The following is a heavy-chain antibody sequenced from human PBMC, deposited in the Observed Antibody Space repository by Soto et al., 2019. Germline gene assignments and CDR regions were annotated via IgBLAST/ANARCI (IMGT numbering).Heavy chain of an antibody. J-gene: IGHJ6*02. CDR1: GGSISSYY. V-gene: IGHV4-4*07. CDR3: ARVGVVVPAARSSHRFSFYYGMDV. D-gene: IGHD2-2*01. Sequence: PSETLSLTCTVSGGSISSYYWSWIRQPAGKGLEWIGRIYTSVSTNYNPSLKSRVTMSVDTSKNQFSLKLSSVTAADTAVYYCARVGVVVPAARSSHRFSFYYGMDVWGQGTTVTFSS. CDR2: IYTSVST.